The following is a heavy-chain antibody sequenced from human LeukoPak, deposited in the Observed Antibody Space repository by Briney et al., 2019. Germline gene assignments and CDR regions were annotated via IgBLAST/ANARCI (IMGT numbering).Heavy chain of an antibody. CDR2: IYPGDSDT. D-gene: IGHD3-22*01. CDR3: ARHGWYYYDSSGYYYSHFDY. J-gene: IGHJ4*02. V-gene: IGHV5-51*01. Sequence: GGSLKISCKGSGYSFTSYWIGWVRQMPGKGLEWMGIIYPGDSDTRYSPSFQGQVTISADKSISTAYLQWSSLKASDTAMYYCARHGWYYYDSSGYYYSHFDYWGQGTLVTVSS. CDR1: GYSFTSYW.